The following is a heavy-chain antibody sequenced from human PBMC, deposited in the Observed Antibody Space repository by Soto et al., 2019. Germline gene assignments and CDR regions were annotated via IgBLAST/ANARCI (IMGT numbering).Heavy chain of an antibody. CDR3: ARGGGVDSFDY. CDR1: GASITYGAYS. D-gene: IGHD1-26*01. CDR2: INHLETT. J-gene: IGHJ4*02. Sequence: SETLSLTCTVSGASITYGAYSWSWIRQTPGKGLEWIGYINHLETTFYNPSFESRLTLSIDRTTNQFSLNLKSMSAADRAVYFCARGGGVDSFDYWGQGILVTVSS. V-gene: IGHV4-30-2*01.